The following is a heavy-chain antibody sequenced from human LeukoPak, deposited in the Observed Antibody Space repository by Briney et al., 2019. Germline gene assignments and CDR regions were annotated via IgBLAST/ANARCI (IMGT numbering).Heavy chain of an antibody. Sequence: ASVKVSCKVSGYTLTELSMHWMRQAPGKGLEWMGGFDPEDGETIYAQKFQGRVTMTEDTSTDTAYMELRSLRSDDTAVYYCARVLDSNLPLEYWGQGTLVTVSS. D-gene: IGHD4-11*01. CDR2: FDPEDGET. CDR1: GYTLTELS. V-gene: IGHV1-24*01. J-gene: IGHJ4*02. CDR3: ARVLDSNLPLEY.